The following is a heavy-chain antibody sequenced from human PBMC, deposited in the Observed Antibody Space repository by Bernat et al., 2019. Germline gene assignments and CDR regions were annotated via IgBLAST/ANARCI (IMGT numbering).Heavy chain of an antibody. V-gene: IGHV4-39*07. CDR1: GGSVSTINYY. CDR2: MYYSGTT. Sequence: QLQLQESGPGLVKPSETLSLTCTVSGGSVSTINYYWGWIRQPPGKGLEWIGSMYYSGTTYHNPSLKSRVTISVVTTKNQISLKLTSVTAADTAVYYCAKDLRFLEWLFPYYWGQGTLVTVSS. J-gene: IGHJ4*02. CDR3: AKDLRFLEWLFPYY. D-gene: IGHD3-3*01.